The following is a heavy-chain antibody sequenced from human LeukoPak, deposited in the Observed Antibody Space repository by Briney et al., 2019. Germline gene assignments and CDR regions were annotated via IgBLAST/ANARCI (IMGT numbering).Heavy chain of an antibody. CDR2: ISGSGGST. Sequence: GGSLRLSCAASGFTFSSYAMSWVRQAPGKGLEWVSAISGSGGSTYYADSVKGRFTISRDNSKNTLYRQMNSLRAEDTAVYYCAKGTTVTTRCRECTSYYYYGMDVWGKGTTVTVSS. J-gene: IGHJ6*04. D-gene: IGHD4-17*01. CDR1: GFTFSSYA. CDR3: AKGTTVTTRCRECTSYYYYGMDV. V-gene: IGHV3-23*01.